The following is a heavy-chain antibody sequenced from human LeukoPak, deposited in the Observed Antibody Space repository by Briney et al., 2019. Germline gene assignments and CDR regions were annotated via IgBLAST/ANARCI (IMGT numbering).Heavy chain of an antibody. Sequence: PSETLSLTCTVSGGSISSGSYYWSWIRQPAGKGLEWIGRIYTSGSSNYNPSLKSRLTMSVDTSKNQFSLKMSSVTAADTAVYYCARGNSSSWPLDYWGQGTLVTVPS. D-gene: IGHD6-13*01. CDR2: IYTSGSS. CDR1: GGSISSGSYY. J-gene: IGHJ4*02. CDR3: ARGNSSSWPLDY. V-gene: IGHV4-61*02.